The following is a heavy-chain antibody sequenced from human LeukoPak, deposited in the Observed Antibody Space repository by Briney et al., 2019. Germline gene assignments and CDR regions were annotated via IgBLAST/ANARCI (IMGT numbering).Heavy chain of an antibody. D-gene: IGHD3-10*01. Sequence: PSETLSLTCTVSGGSISSYYWSWIRQPPGKGLEWIGYIYYSGSTNYNPSLKSRVTISVDTSKNQFSLKLSSVTAADTAVYYCARGGFGELLDYWGQGTLVTVSS. CDR3: ARGGFGELLDY. CDR2: IYYSGST. V-gene: IGHV4-59*01. J-gene: IGHJ4*02. CDR1: GGSISSYY.